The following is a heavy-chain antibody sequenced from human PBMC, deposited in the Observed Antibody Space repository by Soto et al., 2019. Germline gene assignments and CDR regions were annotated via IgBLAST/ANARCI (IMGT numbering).Heavy chain of an antibody. CDR2: IDWDDDK. V-gene: IGHV2-70*04. J-gene: IGHJ5*02. D-gene: IGHD1-1*01. CDR3: ARTRDWNDVNWFDP. Sequence: SGPTLVNPTQTLTLTCAFSGFSLTTSGMRGGWIRQPPGKALEWLARIDWDDDKFYSTSLKTRLTISKDTSKNQVVLTMTNMGPVDTATYCCARTRDWNDVNWFDPWGQGTLVTVST. CDR1: GFSLTTSGMR.